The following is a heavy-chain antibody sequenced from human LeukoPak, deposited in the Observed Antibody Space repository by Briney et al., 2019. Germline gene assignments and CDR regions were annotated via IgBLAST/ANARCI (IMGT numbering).Heavy chain of an antibody. CDR2: ISKNGRNT. D-gene: IGHD2/OR15-2a*01. CDR3: AKDPVRGYYMDV. V-gene: IGHV3-64*01. CDR1: GFTLSSYS. J-gene: IGHJ6*03. Sequence: GGSLRLSCAASGFTLSSYSMHWVRQAPGKGLEFVSAISKNGRNTYYGNSMKGRFTISRDISKNTLYLQMNSLGPEDTAVYYCAKDPVRGYYMDVWGKGTTVTISS.